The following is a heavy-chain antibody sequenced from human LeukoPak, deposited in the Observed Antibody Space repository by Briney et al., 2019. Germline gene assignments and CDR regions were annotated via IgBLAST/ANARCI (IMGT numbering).Heavy chain of an antibody. D-gene: IGHD6-6*01. Sequence: PGRSLRLSCAASGFTFSTYGMHWVRQAPGKGLEWVAVISYDGSNMYYADSMKGRFTISRDNSKNTLYLQMNSLRAEDTAMYYCAKLTPEYSHSGLTESWGQGTLVTVS. CDR1: GFTFSTYG. CDR3: AKLTPEYSHSGLTES. CDR2: ISYDGSNM. J-gene: IGHJ5*02. V-gene: IGHV3-30*18.